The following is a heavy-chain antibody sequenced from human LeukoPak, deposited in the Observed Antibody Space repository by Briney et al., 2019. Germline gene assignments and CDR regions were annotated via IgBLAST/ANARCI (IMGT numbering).Heavy chain of an antibody. V-gene: IGHV1-8*01. CDR3: ARLLRYFDWYNYGMDV. J-gene: IGHJ6*02. Sequence: ASVKVSCKASGYTFTSYDINWVRQATGQGLEWMGWMNPNSGNTGYAQKFQGRVTMTRNTSISTAYMELSSLRSEDTAVYYCARLLRYFDWYNYGMDVWGQGTTVTVSS. D-gene: IGHD3-9*01. CDR1: GYTFTSYD. CDR2: MNPNSGNT.